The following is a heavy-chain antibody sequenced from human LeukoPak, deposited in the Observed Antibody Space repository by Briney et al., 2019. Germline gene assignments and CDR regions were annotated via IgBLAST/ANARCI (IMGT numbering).Heavy chain of an antibody. CDR1: GFTVSSNY. Sequence: GGSLRLSCAASGFTVSSNYMSWVRQAPGKGLEWVSVIYSGGSTNYADSVKGRFTISRDKSKNTLYLQMNSLRAEDTAVYYCARGNGGGYWYFDLWGRGTLVTFS. J-gene: IGHJ2*01. CDR2: IYSGGST. D-gene: IGHD7-27*01. V-gene: IGHV3-66*02. CDR3: ARGNGGGYWYFDL.